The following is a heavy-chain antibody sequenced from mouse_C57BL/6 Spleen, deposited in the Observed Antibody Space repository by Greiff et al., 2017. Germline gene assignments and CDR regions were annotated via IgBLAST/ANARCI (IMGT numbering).Heavy chain of an antibody. J-gene: IGHJ2*01. V-gene: IGHV1-52*01. Sequence: QVQLQQPGAELVRPGSSVKLSCKASGYTFTSYWMHWVKQRPIQGLEWIGNIDPSDSETHYNQKFKGKATLTADKSSSTAYMQLSSLTSEDSAVYYCARLDGSSSFDGWGPGTTLTVSS. CDR2: IDPSDSET. CDR3: ARLDGSSSFDG. D-gene: IGHD1-1*01. CDR1: GYTFTSYW.